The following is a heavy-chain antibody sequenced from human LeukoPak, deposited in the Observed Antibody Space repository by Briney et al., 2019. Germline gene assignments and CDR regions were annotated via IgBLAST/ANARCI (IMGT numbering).Heavy chain of an antibody. J-gene: IGHJ4*02. V-gene: IGHV3-30*03. Sequence: VESGGGVVQPGRSLRLSCAASGFTSTTYGMYWVRQAPGKGLEWVAVISYDGSFKYYVDSVKGRFTISRDNSKNILYLQMVSLTPEDTAIYYCAIGPHKHLGPYSSAWDGGDYWGQGTPVTVSP. CDR2: ISYDGSFK. CDR3: AIGPHKHLGPYSSAWDGGDY. D-gene: IGHD6-19*01. CDR1: GFTSTTYG.